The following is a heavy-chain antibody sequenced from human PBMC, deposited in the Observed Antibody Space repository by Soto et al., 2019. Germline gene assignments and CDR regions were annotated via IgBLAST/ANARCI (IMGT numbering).Heavy chain of an antibody. CDR3: ARDGPYYYASRMDV. Sequence: GGSLRLSCGASGFTFSSYAMTWVRQAPGKGLEWVSVLHSGGDTYYANSVKGRFTISRHDSTNTVFLQMNSLTAEDTAVYYCARDGPYYYASRMDVWGQGTTVTVSS. V-gene: IGHV3-53*04. J-gene: IGHJ6*02. CDR1: GFTFSSYA. CDR2: LHSGGDT. D-gene: IGHD3-10*01.